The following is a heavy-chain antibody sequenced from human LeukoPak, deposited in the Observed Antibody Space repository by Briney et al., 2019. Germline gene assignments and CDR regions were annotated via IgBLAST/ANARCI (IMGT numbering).Heavy chain of an antibody. CDR1: GYTFTGYY. Sequence: ASVKVSCKASGYTFTGYYMHWVRQAPGQGLEWMGWINPNSGGTNYAQKFQGRVAMTRDTSISTAYMELSRLRSDDTAVYYCARWFGESQLPFDYWGQGTLVTVSS. CDR2: INPNSGGT. V-gene: IGHV1-2*02. CDR3: ARWFGESQLPFDY. J-gene: IGHJ4*02. D-gene: IGHD3-10*01.